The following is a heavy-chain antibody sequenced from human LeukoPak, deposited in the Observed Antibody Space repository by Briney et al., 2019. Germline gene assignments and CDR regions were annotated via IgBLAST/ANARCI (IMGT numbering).Heavy chain of an antibody. CDR2: IRYDGNNK. CDR1: GFTFSSYG. CDR3: AKDLRDYDILTVYSEPFDY. Sequence: QPGGSLRLSCAASGFTFSSYGMHWVRQAPGKGLEWVAFIRYDGNNKNYAESVKGRFTISRDNSKSTLYVQMNSLRVEDTAIYYCAKDLRDYDILTVYSEPFDYWGQGTLVTVSS. V-gene: IGHV3-30*02. J-gene: IGHJ4*02. D-gene: IGHD3-9*01.